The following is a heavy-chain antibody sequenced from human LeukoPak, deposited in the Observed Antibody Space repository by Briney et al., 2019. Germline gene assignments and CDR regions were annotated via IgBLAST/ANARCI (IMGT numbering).Heavy chain of an antibody. CDR2: IWYDGSNK. V-gene: IGHV3-33*01. J-gene: IGHJ3*02. CDR1: GFTFSSYG. Sequence: QPGRSLRLSCAASGFTFSSYGMHWVRQAPGKGLEWVAVIWYDGSNKYYADSVKGRFTISRDNSKNTLYLQVNSLRAEDTAVYYCARDFKTKYYDSSGYYYEDAFDIWGQGTMVTVSS. CDR3: ARDFKTKYYDSSGYYYEDAFDI. D-gene: IGHD3-22*01.